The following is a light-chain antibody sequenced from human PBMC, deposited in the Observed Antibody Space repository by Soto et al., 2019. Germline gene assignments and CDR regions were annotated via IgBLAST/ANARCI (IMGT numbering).Light chain of an antibody. CDR1: QSISTY. V-gene: IGKV1-39*01. CDR2: GAS. Sequence: DIQMTQSPSTLSASVGDRVTITCRASQSISTYLNWYQKKPGKAPKLLIYGASNLHSGVPSRFSGSGSGTNFTLTISSLQPEDFATYYCQQANSFPITFGQGTRLEIK. CDR3: QQANSFPIT. J-gene: IGKJ5*01.